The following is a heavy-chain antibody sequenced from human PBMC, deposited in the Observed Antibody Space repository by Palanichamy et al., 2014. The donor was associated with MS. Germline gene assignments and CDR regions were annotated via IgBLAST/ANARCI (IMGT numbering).Heavy chain of an antibody. D-gene: IGHD6-13*01. CDR3: AREKAAIAAAGRARAWFDP. Sequence: VRAGGGRGGGRGPAWRSLRLSCAASGFTFSSYAMHWVRQAPGKGLEWVAVISYDGSNKYYADSVKGRFTISRDNSKNTLYLQMNSLRAEDTAVYYCAREKAAIAAAGRARAWFDPWGQGTLVTVSS. J-gene: IGHJ5*02. CDR1: GFTFSSYA. CDR2: ISYDGSNK. V-gene: IGHV3-30*04.